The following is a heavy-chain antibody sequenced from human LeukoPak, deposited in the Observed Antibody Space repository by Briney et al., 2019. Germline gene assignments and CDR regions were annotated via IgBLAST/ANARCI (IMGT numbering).Heavy chain of an antibody. D-gene: IGHD1-1*01. Sequence: SETLSLTCTVSGGSINSSSYYWGWIRQPPGKGLEWIGSIYYSGSTYYNPSLKSRVTISVDTSKNQFSLKLSSVTAADTAVYYCARGVVGGNYYYYMDVWGKGTTVTISS. V-gene: IGHV4-39*07. CDR1: GGSINSSSYY. CDR2: IYYSGST. CDR3: ARGVVGGNYYYYMDV. J-gene: IGHJ6*03.